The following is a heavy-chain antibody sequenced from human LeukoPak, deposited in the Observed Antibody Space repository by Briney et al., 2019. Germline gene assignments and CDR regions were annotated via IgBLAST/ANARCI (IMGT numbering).Heavy chain of an antibody. CDR3: ASDYYDSSGYPWYFDY. D-gene: IGHD3-22*01. J-gene: IGHJ4*02. CDR1: GFTFSSYG. CDR2: ISYDGSNK. Sequence: GGSLRLSCAASGFTFSSYGMHRVRQAPGKGLEWVAVISYDGSNKYYADSVKGRFTISRDNSKNTLYLQMNSLSAEDTAVYYCASDYYDSSGYPWYFDYWGQGTLVTVSS. V-gene: IGHV3-30*03.